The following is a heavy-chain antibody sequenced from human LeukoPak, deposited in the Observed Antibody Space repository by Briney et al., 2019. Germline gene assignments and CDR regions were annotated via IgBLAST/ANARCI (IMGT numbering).Heavy chain of an antibody. CDR2: ISWNSGSI. Sequence: GGSLRLSCAASGSTFDDYAMHWVRQAPGKGLEWVSGISWNSGSIGYADPVKGRFTISRDNAKNSLYLQMNSLRAEDTALYYCAKVTGDSWGQGTLVTVSS. D-gene: IGHD3-16*01. CDR3: AKVTGDS. CDR1: GSTFDDYA. V-gene: IGHV3-9*01. J-gene: IGHJ4*02.